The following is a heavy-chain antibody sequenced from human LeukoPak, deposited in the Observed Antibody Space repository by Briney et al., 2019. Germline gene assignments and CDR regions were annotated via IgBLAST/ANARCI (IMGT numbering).Heavy chain of an antibody. CDR2: IYPGDSDT. CDR3: ARTYYYDSSGYYSDYYYYYMDV. V-gene: IGHV5-51*01. Sequence: GESLKISYKGSGYSFTSYWIGWVRQMPGKGLEWMGIIYPGDSDTRYSPSFQGQVTISADKSISTAYLQWSSLKASDTAMYYCARTYYYDSSGYYSDYYYYYMDVWGKGTTVTVSS. CDR1: GYSFTSYW. J-gene: IGHJ6*03. D-gene: IGHD3-22*01.